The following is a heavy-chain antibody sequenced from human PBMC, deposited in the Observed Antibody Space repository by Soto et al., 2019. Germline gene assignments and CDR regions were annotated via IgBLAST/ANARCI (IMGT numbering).Heavy chain of an antibody. CDR3: ARVPTHPGDELGYCSSTSCSGY. CDR2: IKQDGSEK. D-gene: IGHD2-2*01. J-gene: IGHJ4*02. V-gene: IGHV3-7*01. Sequence: GGSLRLSCAASGFTFSSYWMSWVRQAPGKGLEWVANIKQDGSEKYYVDSVKGRFTISRDNAKNSLYLQMNSLRAEDTAVYYCARVPTHPGDELGYCSSTSCSGYWGQGTLVTVSS. CDR1: GFTFSSYW.